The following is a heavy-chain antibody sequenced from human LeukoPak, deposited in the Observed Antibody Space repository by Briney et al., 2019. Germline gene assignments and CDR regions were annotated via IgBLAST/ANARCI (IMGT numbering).Heavy chain of an antibody. D-gene: IGHD5-24*01. V-gene: IGHV1-69*05. CDR1: GGTFSSYA. CDR3: ARDLGDGYRAVDAFDI. CDR2: IIPIFGTA. J-gene: IGHJ3*02. Sequence: SVKVSCKASGGTFSSYAISWVRQAPGQGLEWMGGIIPIFGTANYAQKFQGRVTITTDESTSTVYMELSSLRSEDTAVYYCARDLGDGYRAVDAFDIWGQGTMVTVSS.